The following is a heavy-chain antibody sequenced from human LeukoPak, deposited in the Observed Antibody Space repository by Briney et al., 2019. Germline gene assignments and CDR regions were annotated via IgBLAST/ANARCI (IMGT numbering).Heavy chain of an antibody. Sequence: GGPLRLSCAASGFTFSSYAMSWVRQAPGKGLEWVSAINGSGGSTYYADSVESLFTSCNNNSKNTLHLQMNSLTADDTAVYYCAKLGYCSSTSCYVDAFDIWGQRTMVTVSS. CDR3: AKLGYCSSTSCYVDAFDI. V-gene: IGHV3-23*01. J-gene: IGHJ3*02. CDR2: INGSGGST. D-gene: IGHD2-2*01. CDR1: GFTFSSYA.